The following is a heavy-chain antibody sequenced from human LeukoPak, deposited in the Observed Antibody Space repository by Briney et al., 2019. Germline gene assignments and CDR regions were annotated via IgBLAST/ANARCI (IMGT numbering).Heavy chain of an antibody. Sequence: SVKVSCKASGGTFSSYAISWVRQAPGQGLEWMGGIIPIFGTANYAQKFQGRVTITADKSTSTAYMELSSLRSEDTAVYYCARDPRGYCSSTSCPDAFDIWGQGTMVTVSP. CDR2: IIPIFGTA. CDR3: ARDPRGYCSSTSCPDAFDI. V-gene: IGHV1-69*06. J-gene: IGHJ3*02. D-gene: IGHD2-2*01. CDR1: GGTFSSYA.